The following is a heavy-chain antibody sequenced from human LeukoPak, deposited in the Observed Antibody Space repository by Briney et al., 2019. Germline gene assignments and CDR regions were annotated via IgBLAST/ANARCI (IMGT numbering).Heavy chain of an antibody. CDR2: ISGSDSST. V-gene: IGHV3-23*01. Sequence: GGSLRLSCAASGFTFSPFTMNWVRQAPGKGLEWVSGISGSDSSTYYADFVKGRFTISRDNSKNTRYLQMNSLRADDTAVYYCAKGGGWLYYFDYWGQGTLVTVSS. CDR1: GFTFSPFT. J-gene: IGHJ4*02. D-gene: IGHD4-23*01. CDR3: AKGGGWLYYFDY.